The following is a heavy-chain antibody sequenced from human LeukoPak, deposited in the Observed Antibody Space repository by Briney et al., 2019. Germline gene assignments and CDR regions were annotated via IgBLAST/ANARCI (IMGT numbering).Heavy chain of an antibody. CDR1: GYTLTELS. V-gene: IGHV1-24*01. Sequence: ASVKVSCKVSGYTLTELSMHWVRQTPGKGLEWMGGFDPEDGETVYAQKFQGRVTMTEDTSTDTAYMELRSLRSEDTAVYYCATESLLWLGRGAFDIWGQGTMVTVSS. CDR2: FDPEDGET. CDR3: ATESLLWLGRGAFDI. D-gene: IGHD3-10*01. J-gene: IGHJ3*02.